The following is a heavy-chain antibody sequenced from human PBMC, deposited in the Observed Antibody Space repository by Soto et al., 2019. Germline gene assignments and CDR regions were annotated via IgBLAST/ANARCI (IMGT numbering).Heavy chain of an antibody. D-gene: IGHD1-20*01. J-gene: IGHJ4*02. Sequence: QVQLVESGGGVVQPGRSLRLSCAASGFTFSSYAMHWVRQAPGKGLEWVAVISYDGSNKYYADSVKGRFTISRDNSKNTLYLQMNSLRAEDTAVYYCARVRDNWNPVLFDYWGQGTLVTVSS. V-gene: IGHV3-30-3*01. CDR3: ARVRDNWNPVLFDY. CDR1: GFTFSSYA. CDR2: ISYDGSNK.